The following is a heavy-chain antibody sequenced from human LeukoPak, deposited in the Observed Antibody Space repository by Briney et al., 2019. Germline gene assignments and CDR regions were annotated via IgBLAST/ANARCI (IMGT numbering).Heavy chain of an antibody. Sequence: GGSLRLSCAASGFTFSSYGMSWVRQAPGKGLEWVSAISGSGGSTYYADSVKGRFTISRDNSKNTLYLQMNCLRAEDTAVYYCARVVPPTDYGSGSYFWDPYYFDYWGQGTLVTVSS. CDR2: ISGSGGST. CDR3: ARVVPPTDYGSGSYFWDPYYFDY. CDR1: GFTFSSYG. D-gene: IGHD3-10*01. J-gene: IGHJ4*02. V-gene: IGHV3-23*01.